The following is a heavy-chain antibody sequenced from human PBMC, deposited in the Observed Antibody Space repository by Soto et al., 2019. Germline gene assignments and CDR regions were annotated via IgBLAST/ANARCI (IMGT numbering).Heavy chain of an antibody. CDR2: INTDGSST. Sequence: GGSLRLSCADSGFSFSSYWMHWVRQGPGKGLVWVSRINTDGSSTNYADSVNGRFTISRDIAKITLYLQMNSLRAEDTAVYYCARSPGGYYIDWGQGTMVTVSS. V-gene: IGHV3-74*01. CDR3: ARSPGGYYID. J-gene: IGHJ3*01. D-gene: IGHD3-9*01. CDR1: GFSFSSYW.